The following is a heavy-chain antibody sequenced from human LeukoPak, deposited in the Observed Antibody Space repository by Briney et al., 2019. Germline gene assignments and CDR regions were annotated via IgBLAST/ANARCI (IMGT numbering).Heavy chain of an antibody. D-gene: IGHD2-21*02. Sequence: PGGSLRLSCAASGFTFDDYGMSWVRQAPGKGLEWVSGINWNGGSTGYADSVKGRFTISRDNAKNSLYLQMNSLRAEDTAVYFCARGDPAVTDGALDSWGQGTLVTVSA. J-gene: IGHJ4*02. V-gene: IGHV3-20*04. CDR2: INWNGGST. CDR1: GFTFDDYG. CDR3: ARGDPAVTDGALDS.